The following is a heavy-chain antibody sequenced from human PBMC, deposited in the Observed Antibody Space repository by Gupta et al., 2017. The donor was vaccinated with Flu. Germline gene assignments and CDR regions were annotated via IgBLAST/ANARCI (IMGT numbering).Heavy chain of an antibody. CDR2: MSDDGSYQ. D-gene: IGHD1-7*01. CDR1: GFILSDYG. Sequence: QAQLVQSGGGVVQPGRSLRLSCAASGFILSDYGMHWVVQAPGKGLEWMAVMSDDGSYQWYADSVRGRFTISSYNSKNPLFLQMNSLSAGDTAVYYCAKGGRHNWNYVGDYWGQGSLVTVSS. CDR3: AKGGRHNWNYVGDY. J-gene: IGHJ4*02. V-gene: IGHV3-30*18.